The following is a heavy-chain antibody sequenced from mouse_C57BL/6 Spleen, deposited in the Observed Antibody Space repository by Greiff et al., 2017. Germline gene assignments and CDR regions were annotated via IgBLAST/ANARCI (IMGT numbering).Heavy chain of an antibody. CDR3: ARTAYYGSYYFDY. V-gene: IGHV1-69*01. CDR2: IDPSDSYT. J-gene: IGHJ2*01. D-gene: IGHD1-1*01. Sequence: QVQLQQPGAELVMPGASVKLSCKASGYTFTSYWMHWVKQRPGQGLEWIGEIDPSDSYTNYNQKFKGKSTLTVDKSSSTAYMQLSSLTSEDSAVYYCARTAYYGSYYFDYWGKGTTLTVSS. CDR1: GYTFTSYW.